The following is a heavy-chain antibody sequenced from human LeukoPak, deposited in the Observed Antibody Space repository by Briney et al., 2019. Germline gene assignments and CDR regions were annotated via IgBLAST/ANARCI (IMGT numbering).Heavy chain of an antibody. J-gene: IGHJ4*02. Sequence: GGSLRLSCAVSGFSLSIAWISWVRQAPGKGLEWVGRIKSKTDGGTTDYAAPVKGRFTISRDDSKNTLYLQMNSLKTEDTAVYYCTTDERAAMGHWGQGNLVTVSS. CDR2: IKSKTDGGTT. D-gene: IGHD1-1*01. CDR1: GFSLSIAW. V-gene: IGHV3-15*01. CDR3: TTDERAAMGH.